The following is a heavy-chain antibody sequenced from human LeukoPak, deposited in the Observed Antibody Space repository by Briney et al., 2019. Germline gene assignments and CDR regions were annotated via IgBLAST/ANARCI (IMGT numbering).Heavy chain of an antibody. CDR2: IYYSGST. CDR1: GGSISSYY. J-gene: IGHJ6*03. CDR3: ARVGRDYYGSGSPYYYYYYYMDV. D-gene: IGHD3-10*01. Sequence: SETLSLTCTVSGGSISSYYWSWIRQPPGKGLEWIGYIYYSGSTNYNPSLKSRVTISVDTSKNQFSLKLSSVTAADTAVYYCARVGRDYYGSGSPYYYYYYYMDVWGKGTTVTISS. V-gene: IGHV4-59*01.